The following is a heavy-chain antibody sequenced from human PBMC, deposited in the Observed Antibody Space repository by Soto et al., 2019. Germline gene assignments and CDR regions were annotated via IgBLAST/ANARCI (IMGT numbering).Heavy chain of an antibody. CDR1: GFTFSDYY. CDR2: ISSSGTST. V-gene: IGHV3-11*06. D-gene: IGHD2-2*02. CDR3: VRDSSDIVVVPASIEGVRAP. J-gene: IGHJ5*02. Sequence: GGSLRLSCAASGFTFSDYYMSWIRQAPGKGLEWISYISSSGTSTKYADSVKGRFTISRDNGKNSLYLQMNSLRAEDTAIYYCVRDSSDIVVVPASIEGVRAPWGQGTLVTVFS.